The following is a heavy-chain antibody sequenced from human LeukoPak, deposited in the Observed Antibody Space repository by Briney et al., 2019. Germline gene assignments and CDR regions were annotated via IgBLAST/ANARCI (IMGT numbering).Heavy chain of an antibody. J-gene: IGHJ5*02. CDR1: GGSFSGYY. V-gene: IGHV4-34*01. Sequence: SETLSLTCAVYGGSFSGYYWSWIRQPPGKGLEWIGEINHSGSTNYNPFLKSRVTISVDTSKNQFSLKLSSVTAADTAVYYCARGGGYCSSTSCYRRHWFDPWGQGTLVTVSS. CDR2: INHSGST. CDR3: ARGGGYCSSTSCYRRHWFDP. D-gene: IGHD2-2*02.